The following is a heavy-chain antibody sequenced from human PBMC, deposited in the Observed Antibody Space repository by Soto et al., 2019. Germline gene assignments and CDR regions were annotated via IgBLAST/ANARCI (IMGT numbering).Heavy chain of an antibody. J-gene: IGHJ4*02. Sequence: EVQLLESGGGLVQPGGSLRLSCTASGFTFSSYTMSWVRQAPGKGLEWVSAISGSGGYIYYADSVKGRFTISRDNTKNIPYLQINSLRAQDTAVYYCANREVGPAVRYFDSWGQGTLVTVSS. D-gene: IGHD1-26*01. V-gene: IGHV3-23*01. CDR3: ANREVGPAVRYFDS. CDR2: ISGSGGYI. CDR1: GFTFSSYT.